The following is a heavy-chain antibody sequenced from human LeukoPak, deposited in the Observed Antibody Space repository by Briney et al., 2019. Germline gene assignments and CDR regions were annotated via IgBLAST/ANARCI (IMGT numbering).Heavy chain of an antibody. Sequence: PGGSPRLSCVASGFIFSNEMNWVRQAPGKGLEWVSYIGRSEAFKYYADSVKGRFTVSRDNAKNSLYLQMSSLSAEDTGVYFCAREVHGSGKNGMDVWGQGTTVSVSS. CDR3: AREVHGSGKNGMDV. J-gene: IGHJ6*02. CDR1: GFIFSNE. CDR2: IGRSEAFK. V-gene: IGHV3-48*03. D-gene: IGHD4-23*01.